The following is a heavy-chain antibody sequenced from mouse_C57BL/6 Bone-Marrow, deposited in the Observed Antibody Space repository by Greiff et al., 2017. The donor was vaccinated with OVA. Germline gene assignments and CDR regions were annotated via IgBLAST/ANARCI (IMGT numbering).Heavy chain of an antibody. CDR2: IYPGGGYT. CDR3: ARRGFRGYGSSSWFAY. J-gene: IGHJ3*01. V-gene: IGHV1-63*01. CDR1: GYTFTNYW. D-gene: IGHD1-1*01. Sequence: VKLMESGAELVRPGTSVKMSCKASGYTFTNYWIGWAKQRPGHGLEWIGDIYPGGGYTHYNEKFKGKATLTADKSSSPAYMQFSSLTSEDSAIYYCARRGFRGYGSSSWFAYWGQGTLVTVAA.